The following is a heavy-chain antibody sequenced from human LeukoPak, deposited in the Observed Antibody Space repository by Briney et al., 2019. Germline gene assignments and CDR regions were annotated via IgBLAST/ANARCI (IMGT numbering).Heavy chain of an antibody. CDR1: GFTFSNFW. CDR3: ARWDRGDSSPTIDS. D-gene: IGHD1-26*01. V-gene: IGHV3-7*04. J-gene: IGHJ4*02. CDR2: VKQDGSEK. Sequence: PGGSLRLSCAVSGFTFSNFWMTWVRQAPGKGLEWVASVKQDGSEKYYVDSVKGRFTISRDNAKNSLYLQMNSLRADDTAVYYCARWDRGDSSPTIDSWGQGTLVTVSS.